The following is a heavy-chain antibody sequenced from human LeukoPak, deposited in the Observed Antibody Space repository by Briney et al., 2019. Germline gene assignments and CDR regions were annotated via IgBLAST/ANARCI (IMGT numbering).Heavy chain of an antibody. Sequence: SVKVSCKASGGTFSSYAISWVRQAPGQGLEWMGGIIPIFGTANYAQKFQGRVTITADKSTSTAYMELSSLRSEDTAVYYCASGVAISRAFDIWGQGTMVTVSS. CDR2: IIPIFGTA. CDR3: ASGVAISRAFDI. D-gene: IGHD3-3*01. CDR1: GGTFSSYA. J-gene: IGHJ3*02. V-gene: IGHV1-69*06.